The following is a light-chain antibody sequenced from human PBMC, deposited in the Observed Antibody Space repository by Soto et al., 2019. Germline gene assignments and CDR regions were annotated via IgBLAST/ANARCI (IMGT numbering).Light chain of an antibody. CDR2: DAS. CDR1: QSISSY. J-gene: IGKJ5*01. CDR3: QQRGN. V-gene: IGKV3-11*01. Sequence: EIVLTQSPATLSLSPGERVTLSCRASQSISSYLACYQQKPGQAPRLLIYDASDRATGIPARFSGSGSGTDFTLTISSLEPEDFAVYYCQQRGNFGQGTRLEIK.